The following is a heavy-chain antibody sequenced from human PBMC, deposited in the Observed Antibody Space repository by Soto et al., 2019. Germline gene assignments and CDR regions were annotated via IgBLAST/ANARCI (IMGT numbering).Heavy chain of an antibody. CDR3: ARGLGELSWALDY. J-gene: IGHJ4*02. Sequence: QVHLVESGGGVVQPGRSLRLTCAASGFTFSNYGMHWVRQAPGKGLEWVAVIWYDGSNKYYADSVKGRFTISRDNSKNTLYLQMNSLRAEDTAVYYCARGLGELSWALDYWGQGTLVTVSS. CDR2: IWYDGSNK. D-gene: IGHD3-16*02. CDR1: GFTFSNYG. V-gene: IGHV3-33*01.